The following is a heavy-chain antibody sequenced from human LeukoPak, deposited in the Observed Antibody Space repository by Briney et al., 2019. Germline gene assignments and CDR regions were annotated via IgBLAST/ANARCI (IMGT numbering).Heavy chain of an antibody. D-gene: IGHD3-10*01. CDR3: ARRDSYFYDSGTYPLFDY. Sequence: SETLSLTCAVYGGSFSGYYWSWIRHPPGKGLEWIGEINHSGSTNYNPSLKSRVTISVDTSKNQFSLKLSSVTATDTAVYYCARRDSYFYDSGTYPLFDYWGQGNLVTVSS. J-gene: IGHJ4*02. V-gene: IGHV4-34*01. CDR1: GGSFSGYY. CDR2: INHSGST.